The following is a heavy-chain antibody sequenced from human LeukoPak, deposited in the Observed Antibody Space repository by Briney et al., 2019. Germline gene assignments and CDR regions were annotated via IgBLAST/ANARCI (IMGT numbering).Heavy chain of an antibody. CDR3: ARDASYYDSSGYPIDP. J-gene: IGHJ5*02. CDR2: INPSGGST. D-gene: IGHD3-22*01. Sequence: ASVKVSCKASGYTFTSYYMHWMRQAPGQGLEWMGIINPSGGSTSYAQKFQGRVTMTRDTSTSTVYMELSSLRSEDTAVYYCARDASYYDSSGYPIDPWGQGTLVTVSS. CDR1: GYTFTSYY. V-gene: IGHV1-46*01.